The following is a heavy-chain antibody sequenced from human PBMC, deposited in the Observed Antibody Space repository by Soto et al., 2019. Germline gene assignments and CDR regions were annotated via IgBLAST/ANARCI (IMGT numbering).Heavy chain of an antibody. Sequence: QVQLQESGPGLVKPSQTLSLTCSVSGGSISSGDYYWSWIRQPPGRGLEWIGYIHYSGTTYYNPYLKSRFTISVDASNNQFSLKLTSVTAADTAVYYCARVRGPYYDSRGLDYWGQGTLVTVSS. CDR1: GGSISSGDYY. CDR3: ARVRGPYYDSRGLDY. CDR2: IHYSGTT. V-gene: IGHV4-30-4*01. D-gene: IGHD3-22*01. J-gene: IGHJ4*02.